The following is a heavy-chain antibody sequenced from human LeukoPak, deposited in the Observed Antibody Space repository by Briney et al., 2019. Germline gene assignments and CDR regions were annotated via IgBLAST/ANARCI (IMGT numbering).Heavy chain of an antibody. CDR1: GGSISGYY. CDR2: IYTSGST. V-gene: IGHV4-4*07. CDR3: AREGGPYRPLDY. J-gene: IGHJ4*02. Sequence: SETLSLTCTVSGGSISGYYWSWIRQPAGKGLEWIGRIYTSGSTNYNPSLKSRVAMSVDTSRNQFSLKLTSVTAADTAVYYCAREGGPYRPLDYSGQGTLVTVAS.